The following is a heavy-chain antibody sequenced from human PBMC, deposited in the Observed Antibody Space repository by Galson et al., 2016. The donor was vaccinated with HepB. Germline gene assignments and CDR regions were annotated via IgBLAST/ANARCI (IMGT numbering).Heavy chain of an antibody. D-gene: IGHD3-16*02. CDR2: ISGYNANT. V-gene: IGHV1-18*01. Sequence: SVKVSCKASGYKFTSYGISWVRQAPGQGLEWMGWISGYNANTHYAQRLQGRVTMTTDTSTNTAYMELRSLRADDTAVYYCARGPKYYDNLWGNYRPHYFDYWGQGTLVTVSS. CDR3: ARGPKYYDNLWGNYRPHYFDY. J-gene: IGHJ4*02. CDR1: GYKFTSYG.